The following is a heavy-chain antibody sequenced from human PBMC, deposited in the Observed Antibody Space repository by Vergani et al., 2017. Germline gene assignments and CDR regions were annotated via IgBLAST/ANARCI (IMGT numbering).Heavy chain of an antibody. CDR2: IYAGDSDV. J-gene: IGHJ5*02. CDR3: AKTHDFSSLYSSYNWFDP. Sequence: EKQLVQSGSETKKPGESLKISCQGSGYSITNYWIAWVRQRPGKGLEWMGIIYAGDSDVRYSPSFQGQVTMSVDKSLSTAYLQWSSLKASDTATYYCAKTHDFSSLYSSYNWFDPWGQATQVTVSS. V-gene: IGHV5-51*01. D-gene: IGHD3-3*01. CDR1: GYSITNYW.